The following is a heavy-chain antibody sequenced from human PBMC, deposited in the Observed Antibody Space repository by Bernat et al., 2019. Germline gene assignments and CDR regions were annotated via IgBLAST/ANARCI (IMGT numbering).Heavy chain of an antibody. V-gene: IGHV3-21*01. CDR1: GFTFSSYS. Sequence: VQLVESGGGVVQPGRSLRLSCAASGFTFSSYSMNWVRQAPGKGLEWVSSISSSSSYIYYADSVKGRFTISRDNAKNSLYLQMNSLRAEDTAVYYCAREGSRGSYYLNWGQGTLVTVSS. J-gene: IGHJ4*02. D-gene: IGHD1-26*01. CDR2: ISSSSSYI. CDR3: AREGSRGSYYLN.